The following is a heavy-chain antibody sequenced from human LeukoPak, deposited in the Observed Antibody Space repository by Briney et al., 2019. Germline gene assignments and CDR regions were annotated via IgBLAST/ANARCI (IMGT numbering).Heavy chain of an antibody. Sequence: GGSLRLSCAASGLTFSTYSMNWVRQAPGKGLEWVSFISSSTKYIHYADSVKGRFTMSRDNAKNSLHLQMNSLRVEDTAVYYCARSKTIQLDAMDVWDTGTTVTVSS. J-gene: IGHJ6*04. D-gene: IGHD5-18*01. CDR2: ISSSTKYI. CDR3: ARSKTIQLDAMDV. CDR1: GLTFSTYS. V-gene: IGHV3-21*01.